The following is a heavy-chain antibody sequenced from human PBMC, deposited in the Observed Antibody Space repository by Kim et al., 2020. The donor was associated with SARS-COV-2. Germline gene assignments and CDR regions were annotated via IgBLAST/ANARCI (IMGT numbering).Heavy chain of an antibody. CDR1: GFTFSSYA. D-gene: IGHD5-18*01. J-gene: IGHJ5*02. CDR2: ISGSGGST. Sequence: GGSLRLSCAASGFTFSSYAMSWVRQAPGKGLEWVSAISGSGGSTYYADSVKGRFTISRDNSKNTLYLQMNSLRAEDTAVYYCAKEIRWDTAMVTDWFDPWGQGTLVTVSS. V-gene: IGHV3-23*01. CDR3: AKEIRWDTAMVTDWFDP.